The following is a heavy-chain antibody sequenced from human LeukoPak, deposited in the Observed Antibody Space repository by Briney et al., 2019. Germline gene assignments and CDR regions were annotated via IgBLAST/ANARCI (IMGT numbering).Heavy chain of an antibody. J-gene: IGHJ6*02. CDR3: ARGTDYYYYGMDV. CDR1: GFGFSSYA. D-gene: IGHD1-1*01. Sequence: GGSLRLSCKASGFGFSSYAMNWVRQAPGKGLEWVSVITSGVTTFYADSVRGRFTISRDNSKNTLYLQMNSLRAEDTAVYYCARGTDYYYYGMDVWGQGTTVTVSS. CDR2: ITSGVTT. V-gene: IGHV3-66*02.